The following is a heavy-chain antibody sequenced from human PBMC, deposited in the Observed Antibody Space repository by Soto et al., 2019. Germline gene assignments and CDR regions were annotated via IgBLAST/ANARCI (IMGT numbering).Heavy chain of an antibody. CDR3: ASIVTMVRGPPDPYGMDV. CDR2: ISAYNGNT. D-gene: IGHD3-10*01. J-gene: IGHJ6*02. Sequence: ASVKVSCKASGYTFTSYGISWVRQAPGQGLEWMGWISAYNGNTNYAQKLQGRVTMTTDTSTSTAYMELRSLRSDDTAVYYCASIVTMVRGPPDPYGMDVWGQGTTVTVSS. V-gene: IGHV1-18*01. CDR1: GYTFTSYG.